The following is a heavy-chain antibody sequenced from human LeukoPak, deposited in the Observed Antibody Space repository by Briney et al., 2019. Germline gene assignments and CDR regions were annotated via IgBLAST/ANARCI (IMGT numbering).Heavy chain of an antibody. Sequence: GGSLRLSCAASGFTFSSYSMDWVRQAPGKGLEWVSYISSSSSTIYYADSVKGRFTISRDNAKNSLYLQMNSLRAEDTAVYYCARDGKGIAARLHDPFDYWGQGTLVTVSS. CDR2: ISSSSSTI. J-gene: IGHJ4*02. V-gene: IGHV3-48*01. D-gene: IGHD6-6*01. CDR3: ARDGKGIAARLHDPFDY. CDR1: GFTFSSYS.